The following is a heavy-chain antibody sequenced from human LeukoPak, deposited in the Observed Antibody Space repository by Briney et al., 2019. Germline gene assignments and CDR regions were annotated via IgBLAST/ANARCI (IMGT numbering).Heavy chain of an antibody. Sequence: SQTLSLTGTVPGGSIRTGGYYWSWIRQHPGKGLEWIGYIYYTGSTYYNPPLKSRVTMSVDTSNTPFSLRLSSVTAADTAVYYCARQRIAATGLIDYWGQGTLVTVSS. CDR3: ARQRIAATGLIDY. V-gene: IGHV4-31*03. J-gene: IGHJ4*02. D-gene: IGHD6-25*01. CDR1: GGSIRTGGYY. CDR2: IYYTGST.